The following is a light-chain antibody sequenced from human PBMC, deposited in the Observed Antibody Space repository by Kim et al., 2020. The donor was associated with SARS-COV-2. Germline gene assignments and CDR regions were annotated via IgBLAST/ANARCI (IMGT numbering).Light chain of an antibody. CDR2: YDS. J-gene: IGLJ3*02. CDR1: NIGSKS. CDR3: QVWDSSSDHSV. Sequence: APGKTARITCGGNNIGSKSVHWYQQKPGQAPVLVIYYDSERPSGIPERFSGSNSGNTATLTISRVEAGDEADYYCQVWDSSSDHSVFGGGTKLTVL. V-gene: IGLV3-21*04.